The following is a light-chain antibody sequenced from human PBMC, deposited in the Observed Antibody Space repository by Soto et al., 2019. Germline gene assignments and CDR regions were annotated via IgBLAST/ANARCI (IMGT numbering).Light chain of an antibody. CDR2: DVS. V-gene: IGLV2-11*01. CDR1: SSDVGGYNY. CDR3: CSYAGSYLLYV. Sequence: QSVLTQPRSVSGSPGQSVTISCTGTSSDVGGYNYVSWYQQHPGKAPKLMIYDVSKRPSGVPDRFSGSKSGNTASLTISGLHAEDEADYYCCSYAGSYLLYVFGTGTKVTVL. J-gene: IGLJ1*01.